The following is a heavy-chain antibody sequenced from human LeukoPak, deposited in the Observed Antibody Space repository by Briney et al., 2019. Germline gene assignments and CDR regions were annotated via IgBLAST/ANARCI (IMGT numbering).Heavy chain of an antibody. CDR2: ISGSGGST. J-gene: IGHJ4*02. Sequence: PGGSLRLSCAASGFTFSSYAMSWVRQAPGKGLEWVSAISGSGGSTYYADSVKGRFTISRDNSKNTLYLQMNSLRAEDTAVYYCARAGYYGSGSYLPDYWGQGTLVTVSS. D-gene: IGHD3-10*01. CDR1: GFTFSSYA. CDR3: ARAGYYGSGSYLPDY. V-gene: IGHV3-23*01.